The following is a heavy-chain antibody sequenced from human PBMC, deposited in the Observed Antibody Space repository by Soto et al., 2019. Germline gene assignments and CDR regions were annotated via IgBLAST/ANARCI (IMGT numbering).Heavy chain of an antibody. D-gene: IGHD6-6*01. Sequence: EVQLLESGGGLVQPGGSLRLSCEASGFNFRKFDMSWVRQAPGKGLEWVSRISGNGGDTNYADSVKGRFTISRDNSKNTLYLQMNSLRAEDTAVYYCAILAARYFDYWGQGTLVTVSS. CDR3: AILAARYFDY. CDR1: GFNFRKFD. CDR2: ISGNGGDT. V-gene: IGHV3-23*01. J-gene: IGHJ4*02.